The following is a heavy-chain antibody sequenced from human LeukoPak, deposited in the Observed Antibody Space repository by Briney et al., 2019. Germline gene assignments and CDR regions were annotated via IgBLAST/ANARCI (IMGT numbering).Heavy chain of an antibody. J-gene: IGHJ4*02. D-gene: IGHD4-11*01. V-gene: IGHV4-59*01. CDR1: GGSISSYY. Sequence: PSETLSLTCTVSGGSISSYYWSWIRQPPGKGLEWIGYIYYSGSTNYNPSLKSRVTISVDTSKNQFSLKLSSVTAADTAVYYCARAPWGLQVDYWGQGTLVTVSS. CDR3: ARAPWGLQVDY. CDR2: IYYSGST.